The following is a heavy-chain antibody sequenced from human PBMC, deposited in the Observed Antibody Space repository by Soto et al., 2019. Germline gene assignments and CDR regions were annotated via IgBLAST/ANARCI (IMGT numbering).Heavy chain of an antibody. Sequence: PSLTCTISGGSISSGDYYWSWIRQPPGKGLEWIGYIYYSGSTYYNPSLKSRVTISVDTSKNQFSLKLSSVTAADTAVYYCARVLMVVAATPDWFDPWGQRTLVTVSS. D-gene: IGHD2-15*01. CDR2: IYYSGST. CDR1: GGSISSGDYY. V-gene: IGHV4-30-4*01. CDR3: ARVLMVVAATPDWFDP. J-gene: IGHJ5*02.